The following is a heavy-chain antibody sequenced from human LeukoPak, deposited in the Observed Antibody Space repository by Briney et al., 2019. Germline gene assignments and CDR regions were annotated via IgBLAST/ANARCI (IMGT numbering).Heavy chain of an antibody. CDR3: ARLGVLWFGELSTPYYYYYHMDV. CDR2: IYTSGST. J-gene: IGHJ6*03. D-gene: IGHD3-10*01. V-gene: IGHV4-4*07. CDR1: GGSISSYY. Sequence: SETLSLTCTVSGGSISSYYWSWIRQPAGKGLEWIGRIYTSGSTNYNPSLKSRVTMSVDTSKNQFSLKLSSVTAADTAVYYCARLGVLWFGELSTPYYYYYHMDVWGKGTTVTISS.